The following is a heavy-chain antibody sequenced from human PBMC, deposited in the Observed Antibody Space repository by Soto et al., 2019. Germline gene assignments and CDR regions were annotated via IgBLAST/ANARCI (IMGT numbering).Heavy chain of an antibody. CDR3: ARDFGVVRSNWFDP. CDR2: ISGSGGST. V-gene: IGHV3-23*01. J-gene: IGHJ5*02. Sequence: GGSLRLSCAASGFTFSSYAMSWVRQAPGKGLEWVSAISGSGGSTYYADSVKGRFTVSRDNAKNSLYLQMNSLRAEDTAVYYCARDFGVVRSNWFDPWGQGTLVTVSS. D-gene: IGHD3-3*01. CDR1: GFTFSSYA.